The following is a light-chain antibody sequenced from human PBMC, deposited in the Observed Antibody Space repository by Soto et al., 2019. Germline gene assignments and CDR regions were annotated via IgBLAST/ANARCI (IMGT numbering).Light chain of an antibody. CDR1: SSDVGLYNY. Sequence: QSALTQPASVSGSPGQSITISCTGTSSDVGLYNYVSWYQQHPGKAPKLMIYDVSNRPSGVSNRFSGSKSGNTASLTISGLQAEDEAHYYCSSYRINRDVVFGGGTKVTVL. V-gene: IGLV2-14*01. J-gene: IGLJ2*01. CDR2: DVS. CDR3: SSYRINRDVV.